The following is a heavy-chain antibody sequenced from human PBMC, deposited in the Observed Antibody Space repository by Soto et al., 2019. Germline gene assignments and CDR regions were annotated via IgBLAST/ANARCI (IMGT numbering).Heavy chain of an antibody. Sequence: QITLKESGPRLVKPTQTLTLTCTFSGFSLSTSGVGVGWIRQPPGKALEWLALIYWDDDKRYSPSLKSRLTITKDTPKNQVVLTMTNMDPVDTATYYCAHSPPPYCISTSCYARDFDYWGQGTLVTVSS. CDR1: GFSLSTSGVG. CDR3: AHSPPPYCISTSCYARDFDY. D-gene: IGHD2-2*01. CDR2: IYWDDDK. V-gene: IGHV2-5*02. J-gene: IGHJ4*02.